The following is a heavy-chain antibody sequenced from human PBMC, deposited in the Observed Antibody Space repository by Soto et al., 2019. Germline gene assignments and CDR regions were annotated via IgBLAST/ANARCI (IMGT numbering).Heavy chain of an antibody. CDR2: ISAYNGST. Sequence: ASVKVSCKASGYTFTSYAISWVRQAPGQGLEWMGWISAYNGSTRYAQNLQGRVTMTRDTSTSTAYMELSSLRSEDTAVYYCARTLYGDNVDYWGQG. V-gene: IGHV1-18*01. CDR1: GYTFTSYA. CDR3: ARTLYGDNVDY. D-gene: IGHD4-17*01. J-gene: IGHJ4*02.